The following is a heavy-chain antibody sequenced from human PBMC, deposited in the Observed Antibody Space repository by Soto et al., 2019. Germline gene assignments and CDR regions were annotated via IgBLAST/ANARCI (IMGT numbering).Heavy chain of an antibody. Sequence: QVQLVQSGAEVKKPGASVKVSCKASGYTFTSYAMHWVRQAPGQRLEWMGWINAGNGNTKYSQKFQGRVTITRDTTASTAYMELSSRRAEDTALYYCAGVGTADFDYWGQGTLVTVSS. CDR2: INAGNGNT. CDR1: GYTFTSYA. CDR3: AGVGTADFDY. J-gene: IGHJ4*02. D-gene: IGHD2-2*01. V-gene: IGHV1-3*01.